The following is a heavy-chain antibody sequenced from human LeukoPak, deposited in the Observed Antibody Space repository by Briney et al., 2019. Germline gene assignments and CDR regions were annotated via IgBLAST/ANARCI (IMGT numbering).Heavy chain of an antibody. CDR2: IYHSGST. CDR1: GGSISSGGYS. J-gene: IGHJ4*02. D-gene: IGHD3-10*01. CDR3: ARGGSGSYVVFDY. Sequence: SETLSLTCAVSGGSISSGGYSWSWIRQPPGKGLEWIVYIYHSGSTYYNPSLKSRLTISVDRSKNQFSLKLSSVTAADTAVYYCARGGSGSYVVFDYWGQGTLVTVSS. V-gene: IGHV4-30-2*01.